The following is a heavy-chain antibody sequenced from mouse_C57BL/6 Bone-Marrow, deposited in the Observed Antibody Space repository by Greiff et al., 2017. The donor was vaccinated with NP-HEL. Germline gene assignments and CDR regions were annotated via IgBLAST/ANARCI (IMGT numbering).Heavy chain of an antibody. J-gene: IGHJ2*01. D-gene: IGHD2-1*01. V-gene: IGHV5-6*01. Sequence: EVQVVESGGDLVKPGGSLKLSCAASGFTFSSYGMSWVRQTPDKRLEWVATISSGCSYTYYPDSVKGRFTISRDNTKDTLYLQMSSLKSEDTDIYYCARRSNMETFDYWDQGTTLTVTS. CDR3: ARRSNMETFDY. CDR2: ISSGCSYT. CDR1: GFTFSSYG.